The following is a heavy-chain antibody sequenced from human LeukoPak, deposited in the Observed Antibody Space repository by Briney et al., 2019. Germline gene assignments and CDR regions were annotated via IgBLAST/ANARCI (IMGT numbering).Heavy chain of an antibody. CDR3: ARAWYSSGWHYFDS. D-gene: IGHD6-25*01. CDR1: GFTFGSYW. V-gene: IGHV3-74*01. CDR2: ISGDGSST. J-gene: IGHJ4*02. Sequence: GGSLRLSCAASGFTFGSYWMHWVRQAPGKGLVWVSRISGDGSSTNYADSVKGRFTISRDNATNTLYLQMNSLRAEDTAVYYCARAWYSSGWHYFDSWGQGTLVTVSS.